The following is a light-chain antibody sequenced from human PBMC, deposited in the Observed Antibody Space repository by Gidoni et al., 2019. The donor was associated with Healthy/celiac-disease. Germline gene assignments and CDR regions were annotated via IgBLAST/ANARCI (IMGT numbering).Light chain of an antibody. CDR2: DAS. J-gene: IGKJ2*01. V-gene: IGKV3-11*01. Sequence: EIVLTQSPATLSLSPGERATLSCRASQSVSSYLAWYQQKPGQAPRLLIYDASNRATDFTLTISSLEPEDFAVYYCQQRSNWQYTFGQGTKLEIK. CDR1: QSVSSY. CDR3: QQRSNWQYT.